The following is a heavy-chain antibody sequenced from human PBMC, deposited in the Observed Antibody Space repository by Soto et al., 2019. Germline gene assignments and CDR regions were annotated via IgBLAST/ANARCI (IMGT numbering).Heavy chain of an antibody. V-gene: IGHV1-18*01. D-gene: IGHD3-10*01. J-gene: IGHJ4*02. CDR3: ARDLDGSGSYFTNY. CDR1: GYTFSSIG. Sequence: ASVKVSCKTSGYTFSSIGISWVRQAPGQGLEWMGWISPHKDDTYYAQRLQGRVTMTTDTSTNTAYMELRSLRSDDTAVYFCARDLDGSGSYFTNYWGPGTLVT. CDR2: ISPHKDDT.